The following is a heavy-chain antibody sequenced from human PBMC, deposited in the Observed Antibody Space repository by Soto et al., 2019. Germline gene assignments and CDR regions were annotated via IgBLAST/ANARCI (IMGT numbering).Heavy chain of an antibody. Sequence: LRLSCAASGFTFGSYAMHWVRQAPGKGLEWVAVISYDGSNKYYADSVKGRFTISRDNSKNTLYLQMNSLRAEDTAVYYCARGGGYSYGSDDAFDIWGQGTMVTVSS. D-gene: IGHD5-18*01. V-gene: IGHV3-30-3*01. CDR3: ARGGGYSYGSDDAFDI. J-gene: IGHJ3*02. CDR2: ISYDGSNK. CDR1: GFTFGSYA.